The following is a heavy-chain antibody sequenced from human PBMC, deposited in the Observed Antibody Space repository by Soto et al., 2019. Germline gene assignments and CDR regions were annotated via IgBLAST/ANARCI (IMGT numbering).Heavy chain of an antibody. V-gene: IGHV3-33*01. J-gene: IGHJ4*02. CDR2: LWYNGGIE. Sequence: HVHLVESGGGEVQPGKSLRLSCSASGFSFSNYGMHWVRQAPDKGLEWVAVLWYNGGIEYYADSVRGRFTISRDNSRNTLALQMNSLRAVDTAVYFCARDSGHSTGYYELHYWGQGTRVTVSS. D-gene: IGHD3-9*01. CDR3: ARDSGHSTGYYELHY. CDR1: GFSFSNYG.